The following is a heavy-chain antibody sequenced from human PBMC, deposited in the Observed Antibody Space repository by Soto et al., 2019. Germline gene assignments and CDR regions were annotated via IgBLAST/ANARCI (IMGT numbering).Heavy chain of an antibody. D-gene: IGHD3-10*01. CDR1: GFTFSSYW. CDR3: AQIREGY. J-gene: IGHJ4*02. V-gene: IGHV3-74*01. CDR2: INSDGSRT. Sequence: EVQLVESGGGLVQPGGSLRISCEGSGFTFSSYWMHWVRQAPGKGLVWVSQINSDGSRTNYADSVNGRFSISRDNAKNTLYLQMNSLRAEDTAVYYCAQIREGYWGQGTLVTVSS.